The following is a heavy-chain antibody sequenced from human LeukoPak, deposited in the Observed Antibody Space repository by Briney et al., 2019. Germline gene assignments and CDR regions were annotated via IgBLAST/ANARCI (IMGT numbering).Heavy chain of an antibody. CDR1: GGSISSSSYY. Sequence: SETLSLTCTVSGGSISSSSYYWGWIRQPPGKGLEWIGSIYHSGSTYYNPSLKSRVTISVDTSKNQFSLKLSSVTAADTAVYYCARGRGYSSSSADFDYWGQGTLVTVSS. CDR3: ARGRGYSSSSADFDY. CDR2: IYHSGST. D-gene: IGHD6-6*01. V-gene: IGHV4-39*07. J-gene: IGHJ4*02.